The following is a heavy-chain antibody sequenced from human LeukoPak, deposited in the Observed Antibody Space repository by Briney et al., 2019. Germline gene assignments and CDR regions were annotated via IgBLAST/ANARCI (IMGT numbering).Heavy chain of an antibody. V-gene: IGHV3-48*01. J-gene: IGHJ4*02. D-gene: IGHD6-13*01. Sequence: PGGSLRLSCAASGFIVSSNYMSWIRQAPGKGLEWISFVSISSGTIYYADSVKGRFTISRDNAKNSLYLQMNSLRAEDTAVYYCARDTEGNSREACNDYWGQGTLVTVSS. CDR3: ARDTEGNSREACNDY. CDR2: VSISSGTI. CDR1: GFIVSSNY.